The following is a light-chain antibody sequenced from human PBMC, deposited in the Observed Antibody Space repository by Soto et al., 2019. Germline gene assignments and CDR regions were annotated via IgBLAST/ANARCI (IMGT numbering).Light chain of an antibody. CDR1: SGHSNYA. J-gene: IGLJ2*01. V-gene: IGLV4-69*01. CDR2: LNNDGSH. CDR3: QTWGTGTVV. Sequence: QLVLTQSPSASASLGASVKLTCTLSSGHSNYAIAWHQQQPEKGPRYLMRLNNDGSHTKGDGIPARFSCSSSGAERYLTISSLQSEDEADYYCQTWGTGTVVFGGGTQLTVL.